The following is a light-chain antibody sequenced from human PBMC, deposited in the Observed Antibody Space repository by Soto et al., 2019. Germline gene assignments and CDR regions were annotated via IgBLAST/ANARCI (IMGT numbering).Light chain of an antibody. CDR3: PYSNVFPPYT. J-gene: IGKJ2*01. CDR1: QGISTW. CDR2: AAS. Sequence: DIQMTQSPSSVSASVGDRVTITCRASQGISTWLAWYQQKPGKAPKILIFAASTLRSGVPSRFSGSGSGTEFNRTISRLQPEDVATYFWPYSNVFPPYTFGQWTKVEIK. V-gene: IGKV1-12*01.